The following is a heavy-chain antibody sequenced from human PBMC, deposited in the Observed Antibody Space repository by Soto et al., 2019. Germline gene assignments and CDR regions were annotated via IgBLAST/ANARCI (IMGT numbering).Heavy chain of an antibody. CDR1: GFTFSSYA. J-gene: IGHJ4*02. CDR2: IRGSGGST. V-gene: IGHV3-23*01. Sequence: EVQLLEYGGGLVQPGGSLRLSCAASGFTFSSYAMSWVRQAPGKGLEWVSAIRGSGGSTYYADSVKGRFTISRDNSKNTLYLQMNSLRAEDTAVYSCAKRRRISGSYANDFDYWGQGTQVTVSS. D-gene: IGHD1-26*01. CDR3: AKRRRISGSYANDFDY.